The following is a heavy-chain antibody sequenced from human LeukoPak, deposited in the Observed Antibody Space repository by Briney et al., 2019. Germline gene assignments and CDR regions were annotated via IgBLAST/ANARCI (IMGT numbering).Heavy chain of an antibody. J-gene: IGHJ4*02. CDR1: GFTFSSYA. D-gene: IGHD6-13*01. V-gene: IGHV3-23*01. Sequence: GGSLRLSCAASGFTFSSYAMSWVRQAPGKGLEWVSAISGSGGSTYYADSVKGRFTISRDDSKNTPYLQMNSLRAEDTAVYYCAKDVAAFPDYWGQGTLVTVSS. CDR2: ISGSGGST. CDR3: AKDVAAFPDY.